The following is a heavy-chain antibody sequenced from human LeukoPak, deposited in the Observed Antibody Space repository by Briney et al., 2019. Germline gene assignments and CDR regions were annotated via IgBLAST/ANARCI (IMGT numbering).Heavy chain of an antibody. CDR2: IKLDGTEK. CDR3: ARRAGDYSHPYDY. V-gene: IGHV3-7*03. D-gene: IGHD3-22*01. CDR1: GFTFRNFW. Sequence: GGSLRLSCAATGFTFRNFWMSWVRQAPGKGLEWVANIKLDGTEKYYVDSVKGRFTISRDNAKNSLSLQMNSLRAEDTAVYYCARRAGDYSHPYDYWGQGTLVTVSS. J-gene: IGHJ4*02.